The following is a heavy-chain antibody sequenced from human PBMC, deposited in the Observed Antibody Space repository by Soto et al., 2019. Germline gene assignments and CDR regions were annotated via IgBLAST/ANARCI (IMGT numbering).Heavy chain of an antibody. CDR1: VGSVSSGSYY. CDR3: ARHGYTSGRTYFDY. D-gene: IGHD6-19*01. CDR2: IYDRGST. Sequence: PSETLSLTCTVSVGSVSSGSYYWGWIRQPPGKGLEWIGSIYDRGSTYSNPSLKSRLTTSLDTSKNQFSLKLTSVTAADTAVYYCARHGYTSGRTYFDYWGQGTLVTVSS. J-gene: IGHJ4*02. V-gene: IGHV4-39*01.